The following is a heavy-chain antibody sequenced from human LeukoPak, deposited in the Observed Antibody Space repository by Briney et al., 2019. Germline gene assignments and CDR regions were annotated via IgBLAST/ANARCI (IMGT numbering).Heavy chain of an antibody. CDR1: GFTFTSNW. J-gene: IGHJ4*02. Sequence: GGSLRLSCTASGFTFTSNWLHWVRHAPGKGLMWVSRINGDGTTPRDADSVKGRFTTSRDNAKNTLFLQMNSLRAEDTAVYFCAREWKGALDFWGQGTLVTVSS. CDR2: INGDGTTP. CDR3: AREWKGALDF. D-gene: IGHD1-1*01. V-gene: IGHV3-74*01.